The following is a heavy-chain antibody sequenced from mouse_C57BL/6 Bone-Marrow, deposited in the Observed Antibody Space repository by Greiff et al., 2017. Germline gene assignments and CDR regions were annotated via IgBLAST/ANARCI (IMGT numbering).Heavy chain of an antibody. CDR2: IYSGSGST. J-gene: IGHJ2*01. Sequence: QVQLKQPGAELVKPGASVKMSCKASGYTFTSYWITWVKQRPGQGLEWIGDIYSGSGSTNYNEKFKSKATLTVDTSSSPAYIQLTRPTSEGPAVYYGARYYIGGFDYWGQGTTLTVSS. D-gene: IGHD2-12*01. CDR1: GYTFTSYW. V-gene: IGHV1-55*01. CDR3: ARYYIGGFDY.